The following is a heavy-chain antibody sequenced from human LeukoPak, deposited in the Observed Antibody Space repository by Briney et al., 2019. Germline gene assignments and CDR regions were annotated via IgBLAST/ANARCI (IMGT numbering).Heavy chain of an antibody. J-gene: IGHJ4*02. V-gene: IGHV3-53*01. Sequence: GGSLRLSCAASGFTVSSNYMSWVRQAPGKGLEWVSVIYSGGSTYYADSVKGRFTISRDNSKNTLYLQMNSLRAEDTAVYYCARELSGGSSYYFDYWGQGTLVTVSS. D-gene: IGHD2-15*01. CDR3: ARELSGGSSYYFDY. CDR1: GFTVSSNY. CDR2: IYSGGST.